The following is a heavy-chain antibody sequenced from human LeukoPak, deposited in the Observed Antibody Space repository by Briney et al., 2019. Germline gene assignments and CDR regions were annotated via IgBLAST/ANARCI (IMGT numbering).Heavy chain of an antibody. D-gene: IGHD3-10*01. V-gene: IGHV4-30-2*01. CDR2: IYHSGST. CDR1: GSSISSGGYY. CDR3: ARDSRAYGSAFDI. Sequence: SETLSLTCTVSGSSISSGGYYWSWIRRPPGEGLEWIGYIYHSGSTYYNPSLKSRVTISVDRSKNQFSLKLSSVTAADTAVYYCARDSRAYGSAFDIWGQGTMVTVSS. J-gene: IGHJ3*02.